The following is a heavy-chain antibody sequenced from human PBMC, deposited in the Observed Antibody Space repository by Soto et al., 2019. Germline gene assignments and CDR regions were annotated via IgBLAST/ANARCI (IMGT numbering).Heavy chain of an antibody. CDR2: MSYDETKK. CDR3: AKDRRDGDFMHILVVDF. Sequence: QVQLVESGGGVVQPGGSLRLSCATSGFSLSSYAMHWVRQAPGKGLEWVALMSYDETKKYYADSVKGRFTISRDTSKNKLFLQMNKLTVEDTAVYYCAKDRRDGDFMHILVVDFWGQGALVTVSS. V-gene: IGHV3-30*18. J-gene: IGHJ4*02. CDR1: GFSLSSYA. D-gene: IGHD2-15*01.